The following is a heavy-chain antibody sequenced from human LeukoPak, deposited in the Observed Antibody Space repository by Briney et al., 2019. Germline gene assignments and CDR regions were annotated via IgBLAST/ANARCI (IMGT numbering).Heavy chain of an antibody. CDR1: GFTFSDYY. Sequence: GGSLRLSCAASGFTFSDYYMSWIRQAPGKGLEWVSYISGSSSSIKYADSVKGRFTISRDNAKNSLYLQMNSLRAEDTAVYYCARDYDRSGYYIDLDYWGQGTLVTVSS. CDR2: ISGSSSSI. J-gene: IGHJ4*02. CDR3: ARDYDRSGYYIDLDY. D-gene: IGHD3-22*01. V-gene: IGHV3-11*06.